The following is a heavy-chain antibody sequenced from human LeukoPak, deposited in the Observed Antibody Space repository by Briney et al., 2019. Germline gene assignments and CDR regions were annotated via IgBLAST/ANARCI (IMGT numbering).Heavy chain of an antibody. Sequence: GGSLRLSCAASGFSFSNYWMSWVRQAPGKGLEWVANIKQDGSAISYVDSVKGRFTTSRDNAKNSLYLQMNSLRAEDTAVYYCAWNRGAGGGYFDYWGQGALVTVSS. CDR3: AWNRGAGGGYFDY. D-gene: IGHD1/OR15-1a*01. CDR2: IKQDGSAI. J-gene: IGHJ4*02. V-gene: IGHV3-7*05. CDR1: GFSFSNYW.